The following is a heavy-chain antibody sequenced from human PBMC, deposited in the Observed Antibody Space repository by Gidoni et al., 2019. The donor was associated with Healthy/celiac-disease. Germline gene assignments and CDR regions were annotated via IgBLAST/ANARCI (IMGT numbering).Heavy chain of an antibody. J-gene: IGHJ3*02. CDR3: ARVSSSSVGAFDI. CDR2: ISSSSSYI. D-gene: IGHD6-6*01. Sequence: EVQLVESGGGLVKTGGSVRLSCAASGFTFSSYSMNWVRQAPGKGLEWVSSISSSSSYIYYADSVKGRFTIARDNAKNSLYLQMNSLRAEDTAVYYCARVSSSSVGAFDIWGQGTMVTVSS. CDR1: GFTFSSYS. V-gene: IGHV3-21*01.